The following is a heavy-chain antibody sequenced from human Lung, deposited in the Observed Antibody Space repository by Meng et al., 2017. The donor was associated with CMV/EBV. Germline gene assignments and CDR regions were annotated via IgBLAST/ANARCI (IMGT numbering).Heavy chain of an antibody. J-gene: IGHJ3*02. CDR3: ARWERVGEAFDI. CDR1: GDTFTTSW. Sequence: GEXXKTSCTGSGDTFTTSWIGWVRQMPGKGLEWMGIIYPADSDTIYSLSFEGQVTLSADKSINTVYMRWSSLKASDTAIYYCARWERVGEAFDIWGQGPMVTVSS. D-gene: IGHD1-26*01. CDR2: IYPADSDT. V-gene: IGHV5-51*01.